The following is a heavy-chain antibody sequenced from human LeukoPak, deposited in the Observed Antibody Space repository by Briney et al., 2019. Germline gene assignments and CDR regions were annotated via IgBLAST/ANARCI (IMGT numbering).Heavy chain of an antibody. D-gene: IGHD3-10*01. Sequence: GGSLRLSCAASGFTFSSYSMNWVRQAPGKGLEWVSYISSSSSTIYYADSVKGRFTISRDNAKNSLYLQMNSLRAEDTAVYYCARHQVRVYGSGSRVTNPYFDYWGQGTLVTVSS. J-gene: IGHJ4*02. V-gene: IGHV3-48*01. CDR1: GFTFSSYS. CDR3: ARHQVRVYGSGSRVTNPYFDY. CDR2: ISSSSSTI.